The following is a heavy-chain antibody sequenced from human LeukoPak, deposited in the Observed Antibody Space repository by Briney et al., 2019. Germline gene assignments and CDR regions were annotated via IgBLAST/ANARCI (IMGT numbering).Heavy chain of an antibody. CDR2: IYSGGST. J-gene: IGHJ6*02. D-gene: IGHD3-22*01. Sequence: GGSLRLSCAASGFTFSSYAMSRVRQAPGKGLEWVSVIYSGGSTYYADPVKGRFTISGDNSKNTLYLQMNSLRAEDTAVYYCARDSDSSGYSYYYYGMDVWGQGTTVTVSS. V-gene: IGHV3-53*01. CDR1: GFTFSSYA. CDR3: ARDSDSSGYSYYYYGMDV.